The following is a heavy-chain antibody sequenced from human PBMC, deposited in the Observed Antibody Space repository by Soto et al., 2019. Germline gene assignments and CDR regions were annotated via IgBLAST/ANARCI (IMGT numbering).Heavy chain of an antibody. J-gene: IGHJ6*02. V-gene: IGHV4-39*01. CDR3: ARTFERITIFGVVIDHYYYGMDV. CDR2: IYYSGST. Sequence: SETLSLTCTVSGGSISSSSYYWGWIRQPPGKGLEWIGSIYYSGSTYYNPSLKSRVTISVDTSKNQFSLKLSSVTAADTAVYYCARTFERITIFGVVIDHYYYGMDVWGQGTTVT. D-gene: IGHD3-3*01. CDR1: GGSISSSSYY.